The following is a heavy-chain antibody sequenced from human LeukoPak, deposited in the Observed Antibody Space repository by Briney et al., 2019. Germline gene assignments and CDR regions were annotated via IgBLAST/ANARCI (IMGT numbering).Heavy chain of an antibody. V-gene: IGHV3-33*01. Sequence: GRSLRLSCAASGFTFSSYGMHWVRQAPVKVLEWVAVIWYDGSNKYYADSVKGRFTISRDNSMNTLYLQMNSLRAEDTAVYYCARDGDSGFLEWFREYYFDYWGQGTLVTVSS. J-gene: IGHJ4*02. CDR3: ARDGDSGFLEWFREYYFDY. CDR1: GFTFSSYG. CDR2: IWYDGSNK. D-gene: IGHD3-3*01.